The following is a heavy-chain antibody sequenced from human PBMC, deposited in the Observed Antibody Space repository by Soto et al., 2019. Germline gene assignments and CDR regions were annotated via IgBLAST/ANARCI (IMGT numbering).Heavy chain of an antibody. CDR3: AKNPENYYYGMDV. CDR2: IIHIFGTA. V-gene: IGHV1-69*12. CDR1: GGTFSSYA. Sequence: QVQLVQSGGEVKKPGSSVKVSCKASGGTFSSYAISWVRQAPGQGLEWMGGIIHIFGTADYAQKFQGRVTITADESTSTAYVELSSLRSEDTAVYYCAKNPENYYYGMDVWGQGTTVTVSS. J-gene: IGHJ6*02.